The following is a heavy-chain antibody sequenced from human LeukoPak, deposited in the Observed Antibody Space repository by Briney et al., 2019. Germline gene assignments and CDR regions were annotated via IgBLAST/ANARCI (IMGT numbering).Heavy chain of an antibody. D-gene: IGHD4-17*01. CDR1: GGSLSRGSYS. J-gene: IGHJ4*02. CDR3: ARGGGFYGTGTTHFDY. Sequence: SETLSLTCAVSGGSLSRGSYSWSWIRQPPGKGLEWIGYIFHNANTHYNPSLKSRVTLSIDKSKNQFSLKLSSVTAADTALYFCARGGGFYGTGTTHFDYWGQGTLVIVSS. V-gene: IGHV4-30-2*01. CDR2: IFHNANT.